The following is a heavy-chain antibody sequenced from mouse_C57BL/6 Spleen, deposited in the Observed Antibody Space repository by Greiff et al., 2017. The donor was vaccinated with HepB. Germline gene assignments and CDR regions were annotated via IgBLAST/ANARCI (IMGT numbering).Heavy chain of an antibody. Sequence: VKLMESGAELVKPGASVKISCKASGYAFSSYWMNWVKQRPGKGLEWIGQIYPGDGDTNYNGKFKGKATLTADKSSSTAYMQLSSLTSEDSAVYFCARHYSNYAWFAYWGQGTLVTVSA. CDR2: IYPGDGDT. CDR1: GYAFSSYW. D-gene: IGHD2-5*01. J-gene: IGHJ3*01. CDR3: ARHYSNYAWFAY. V-gene: IGHV1-80*01.